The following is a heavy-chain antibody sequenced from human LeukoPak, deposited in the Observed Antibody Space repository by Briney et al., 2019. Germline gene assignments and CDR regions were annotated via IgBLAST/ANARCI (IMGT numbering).Heavy chain of an antibody. CDR1: GYSFSSFW. CDR3: ARSRVWGDSRWAFDY. J-gene: IGHJ4*02. CDR2: VYPDDSAA. V-gene: IGHV5-51*01. Sequence: GDSLKISFQGSGYSFSSFWVGWVRPTPGKGVEWMGVVYPDDSAARYSPSFQVQITFSADKSLDTAYLQWSSLRASDTGIYFCARSRVWGDSRWAFDYWGQGTPVTVSS. D-gene: IGHD3-16*01.